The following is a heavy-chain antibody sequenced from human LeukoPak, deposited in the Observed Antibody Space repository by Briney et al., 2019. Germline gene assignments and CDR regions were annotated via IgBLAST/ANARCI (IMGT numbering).Heavy chain of an antibody. J-gene: IGHJ6*02. Sequence: GGSLRLSCAASGFTFSSYAMGWVRQAPGKGLEWVSIIYSGGDIYYADSVRGRFTISRDNSKNTVYLQMNSLRAEDTAVYYCARDRGYAMDVWGQGTTVTVSS. D-gene: IGHD3-10*01. CDR1: GFTFSSYA. CDR2: IYSGGDI. CDR3: ARDRGYAMDV. V-gene: IGHV3-66*01.